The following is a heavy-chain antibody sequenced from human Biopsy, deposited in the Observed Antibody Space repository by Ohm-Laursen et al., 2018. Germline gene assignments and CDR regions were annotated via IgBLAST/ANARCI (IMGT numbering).Heavy chain of an antibody. CDR2: SIPLFNTA. D-gene: IGHD3-22*01. V-gene: IGHV1-69*06. Sequence: SSVKVSCKASGGIFTNHAVGWVRQAPGQGLEWVGSSIPLFNTANYADKFQGRVTLTADKSTTTAYMELSSLRSEDTAIYYCARFPLGAYDDSGSYRAVEHWYFDLWGRGTLVTVSS. CDR1: GGIFTNHA. J-gene: IGHJ2*01. CDR3: ARFPLGAYDDSGSYRAVEHWYFDL.